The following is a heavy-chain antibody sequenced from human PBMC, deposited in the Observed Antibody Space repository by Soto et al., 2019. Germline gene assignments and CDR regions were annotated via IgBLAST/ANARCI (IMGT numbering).Heavy chain of an antibody. J-gene: IGHJ3*02. CDR2: IYYSGST. CDR3: ARHESGSYYDAFDI. Sequence: GSLRLSCTVSGGSISSYYWSWIRQPPGKGLEWIGYIYYSGSTNYNPSLKSRVTISVDTSKNQFSLKLSSVTAADTAVYYCARHESGSYYDAFDIWGQGTMVTVSS. D-gene: IGHD1-26*01. CDR1: GGSISSYY. V-gene: IGHV4-59*08.